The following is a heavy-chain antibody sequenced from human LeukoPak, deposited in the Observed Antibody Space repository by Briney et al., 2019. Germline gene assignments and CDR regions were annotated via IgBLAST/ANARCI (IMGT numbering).Heavy chain of an antibody. J-gene: IGHJ6*02. CDR2: INSDRSST. V-gene: IGHV3-74*01. Sequence: GGSLRLYCAASGFTFSSYWMHWVRQAPGKGLVWVSRINSDRSSTSYADSVKGRFTISRDNAKNTLYLQMNSLRAEDTAVYYCARVGSYDFWSGIHYYYGMDVWGQGTTVTVSS. CDR1: GFTFSSYW. CDR3: ARVGSYDFWSGIHYYYGMDV. D-gene: IGHD3-3*01.